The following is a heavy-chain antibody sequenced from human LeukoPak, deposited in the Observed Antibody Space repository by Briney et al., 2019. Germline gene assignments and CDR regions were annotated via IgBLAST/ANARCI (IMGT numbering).Heavy chain of an antibody. D-gene: IGHD5-24*01. CDR2: IGGST. CDR3: ARVRDGYNDAYDI. Sequence: EASVKVSCKASGYTFSNYYIHWVRQAPGQGLEWMGIIGGSTNYAQKSQGRVTMTRDTSTSTVYMELSSLRSEDTAVYYCARVRDGYNDAYDIWGQGTMVTVHS. CDR1: GYTFSNYY. J-gene: IGHJ3*02. V-gene: IGHV1-46*01.